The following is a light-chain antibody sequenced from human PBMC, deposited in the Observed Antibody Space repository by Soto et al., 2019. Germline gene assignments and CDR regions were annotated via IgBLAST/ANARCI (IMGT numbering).Light chain of an antibody. CDR1: QDIYNY. V-gene: IGKV1-33*01. Sequence: DIQMTQSPSSLSASVGDRVTITCQASQDIYNYLNWYQQKPGKAPKLLIYGASNLQTGVPSRFTGSGSGTDVTFTISSLQSEDIATYYCQQYETLPPTFGGGTKVEIK. J-gene: IGKJ4*01. CDR2: GAS. CDR3: QQYETLPPT.